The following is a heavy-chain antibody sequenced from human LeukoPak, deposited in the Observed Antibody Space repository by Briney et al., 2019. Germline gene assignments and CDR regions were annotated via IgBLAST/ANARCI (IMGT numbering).Heavy chain of an antibody. Sequence: PGRSVRLSCAASGFTFDDYAMHWVRQAPGKGLEWVSGISWNSGSIGYADSVKGRFTISRDNAKNSLYLQMNSLRAEDTALYYCAKDIGMGYCSGGSCYHGGVDYWGQGTLVTVSS. D-gene: IGHD2-15*01. CDR3: AKDIGMGYCSGGSCYHGGVDY. J-gene: IGHJ4*02. CDR2: ISWNSGSI. V-gene: IGHV3-9*01. CDR1: GFTFDDYA.